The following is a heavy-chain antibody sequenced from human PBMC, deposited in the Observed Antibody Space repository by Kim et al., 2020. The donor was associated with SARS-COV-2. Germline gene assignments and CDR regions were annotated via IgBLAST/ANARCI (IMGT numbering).Heavy chain of an antibody. CDR3: ATGIAASGYYYYYGMDV. V-gene: IGHV1-24*01. CDR1: GYTLTELS. J-gene: IGHJ6*02. D-gene: IGHD6-13*01. Sequence: ASVKVSCKVSGYTLTELSMHWVRQAPGKGLEWMGGFDPEDGETIYAQKFQGRVTMTEDTSTDTAYMELSSLRSEDTAVYDCATGIAASGYYYYYGMDVWGQGTTVTVSS. CDR2: FDPEDGET.